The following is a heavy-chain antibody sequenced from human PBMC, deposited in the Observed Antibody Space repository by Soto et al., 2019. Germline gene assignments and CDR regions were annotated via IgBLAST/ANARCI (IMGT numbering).Heavy chain of an antibody. CDR1: GFTFSSYS. V-gene: IGHV3-21*01. CDR3: ARIQLGYDAFDI. CDR2: ISSSSYI. D-gene: IGHD6-6*01. J-gene: IGHJ3*02. Sequence: PGGSLRLSCAASGFTFSSYSMNWVRQAPGKGLEWVSSISSSSYIYYADSVKGRFTISRDNAKNSLYLQMNSLRAEDTAVCYCARIQLGYDAFDIWGQGTMVTVSS.